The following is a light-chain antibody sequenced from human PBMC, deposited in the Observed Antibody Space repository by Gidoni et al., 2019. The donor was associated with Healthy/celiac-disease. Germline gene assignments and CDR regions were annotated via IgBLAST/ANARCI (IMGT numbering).Light chain of an antibody. CDR1: SSDVGSYNL. V-gene: IGLV2-23*01. CDR3: CSYAGSSTFV. Sequence: HSALPQPASVSVPPGHSITSSCPGTSSDVGSYNLVSWYQQHPGKAPKLMIYEGSTRPSGVSNRFSGSKSGNTASLTISGRQAEDEADYYCCSYAGSSTFVFGTGTKVTVL. CDR2: EGS. J-gene: IGLJ1*01.